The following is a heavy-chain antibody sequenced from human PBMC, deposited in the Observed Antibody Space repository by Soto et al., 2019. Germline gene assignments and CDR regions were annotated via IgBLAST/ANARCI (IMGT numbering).Heavy chain of an antibody. CDR3: TRGPPRVQWFDP. CDR2: IYFTGST. V-gene: IGHV4-61*01. J-gene: IGHJ5*02. CDR1: GGAVSSGTYY. Sequence: SETLSLTCTVSGGAVSSGTYYWSWIRQPQGKGLEWIGHIYFTGSTNYNPSLKSRVTMSLDTSRNQFSLKLSSVTAADTAVYYCTRGPPRVQWFDPWGLGTLVTVSS.